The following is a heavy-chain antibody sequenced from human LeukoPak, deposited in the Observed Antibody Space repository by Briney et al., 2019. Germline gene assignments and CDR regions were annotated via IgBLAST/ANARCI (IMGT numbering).Heavy chain of an antibody. V-gene: IGHV4-39*07. J-gene: IGHJ5*02. CDR3: ARGSRARYCSGGSCSFWFDP. CDR1: GGSINTNDIY. D-gene: IGHD2-15*01. Sequence: PSETLSLTCTVSGGSINTNDIYWAWIRQSPGKGLEWIANKYYTGSTYYNPSLKSRVAMSVDTSKNQFSLKLSSVTAADTAVYYCARGSRARYCSGGSCSFWFDPWGQGTLVTVSS. CDR2: KYYTGST.